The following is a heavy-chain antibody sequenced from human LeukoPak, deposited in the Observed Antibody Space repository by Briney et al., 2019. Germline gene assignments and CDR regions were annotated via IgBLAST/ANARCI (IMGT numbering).Heavy chain of an antibody. CDR3: ARYIAARPFDY. CDR1: GFTFSDYY. V-gene: IGHV3-11*01. J-gene: IGHJ4*02. CDR2: ISSSGSAI. Sequence: PGGSLRLSCAASGFTFSDYYMSWIRQAPGKGLEWVSYISSSGSAIYYADSVKGRFTVSRDNAKNSLYLQVNSLRAEDTAVYYCARYIAARPFDYWGQGTLVTVSS. D-gene: IGHD6-6*01.